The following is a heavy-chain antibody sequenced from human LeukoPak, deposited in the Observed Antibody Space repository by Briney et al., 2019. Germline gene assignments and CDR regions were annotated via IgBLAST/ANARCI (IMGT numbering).Heavy chain of an antibody. Sequence: PSETLSLTCTVSGGSLSSYYWSWIRQPPGKGLEWIGYIYYSGSTNYNPSLKSRVTISVDTSKNQFSLKLSSVTAADTAVYYCAGRRIVGATFAFDIWGQGTMVTVSS. CDR1: GGSLSSYY. CDR3: AGRRIVGATFAFDI. J-gene: IGHJ3*02. CDR2: IYYSGST. V-gene: IGHV4-59*01. D-gene: IGHD1-26*01.